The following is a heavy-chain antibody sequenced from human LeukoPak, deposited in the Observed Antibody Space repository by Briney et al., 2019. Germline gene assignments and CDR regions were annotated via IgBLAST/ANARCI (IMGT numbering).Heavy chain of an antibody. CDR3: AKEKAAGTINYGLDV. Sequence: GRSLRLSCAASGFTFDTYGILWGRQAPGKELEWVSVIAYDGSNKYHADSVRGRFTISRDNSNNTLYLQMNSLRGEDTAVYYCAKEKAAGTINYGLDVWGQGTTVTVSS. CDR1: GFTFDTYG. J-gene: IGHJ6*02. CDR2: IAYDGSNK. D-gene: IGHD1-1*01. V-gene: IGHV3-30*18.